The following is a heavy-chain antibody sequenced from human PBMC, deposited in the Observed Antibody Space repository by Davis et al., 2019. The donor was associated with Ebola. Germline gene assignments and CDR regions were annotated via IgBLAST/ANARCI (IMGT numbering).Heavy chain of an antibody. CDR2: MNPNSGNT. Sequence: AASVKVSCKASGYTFTSYDINWVRQATGQGLEWMGWMNPNSGNTNYAQKLQGRVTMTTDTSTSTAYMELRSLRSDDTAVYYCARDFITMVRGPGGWFDPWGQGTLVTVSS. V-gene: IGHV1-18*01. D-gene: IGHD3-10*01. CDR3: ARDFITMVRGPGGWFDP. J-gene: IGHJ5*02. CDR1: GYTFTSYD.